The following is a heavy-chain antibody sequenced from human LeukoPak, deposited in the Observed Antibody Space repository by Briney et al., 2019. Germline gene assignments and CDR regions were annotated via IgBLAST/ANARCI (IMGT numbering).Heavy chain of an antibody. CDR2: IKQDGSEK. CDR3: ARDPVFPPGRGMDV. J-gene: IGHJ6*02. D-gene: IGHD2-21*01. Sequence: PGGSLRLSCAASGFTFSSYSMNWVRQAPGKGLEWVANIKQDGSEKYYVDSVKGRFTISRDNAKNSLYLQMNSLRAEDTAVYYCARDPVFPPGRGMDVWGQGTTVTVSS. CDR1: GFTFSSYS. V-gene: IGHV3-7*01.